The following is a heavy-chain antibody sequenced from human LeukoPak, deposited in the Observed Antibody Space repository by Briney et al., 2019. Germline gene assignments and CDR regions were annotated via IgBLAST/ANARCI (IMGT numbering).Heavy chain of an antibody. CDR2: IYYRGST. CDR3: AREGGYDQIDY. J-gene: IGHJ4*02. D-gene: IGHD5-12*01. CDR1: GGSISNYY. V-gene: IGHV4-59*01. Sequence: ASETLSLTCTVSGGSISNYYWSWIRRPPGKGLEWIGYIYYRGSTNYNPSLKGRVTISVDTSKNQFSLKLSSVTAADTAVYYCAREGGYDQIDYWGQGTLVTVSS.